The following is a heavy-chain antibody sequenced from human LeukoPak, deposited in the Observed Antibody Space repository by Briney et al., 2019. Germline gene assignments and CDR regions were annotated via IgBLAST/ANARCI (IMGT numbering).Heavy chain of an antibody. D-gene: IGHD1-14*01. CDR3: AKDRRTFRGGLDV. Sequence: GGSLRLSCAASGFTFSSYWMHWVRQAPGKGLVWVSRIYIDGSSTSYADSVKGRFTISRDNAKNTLYLQMKSLRAEDRAAYYCAKDRRTFRGGLDVWGQGTTVTVSS. V-gene: IGHV3-74*01. CDR1: GFTFSSYW. J-gene: IGHJ6*02. CDR2: IYIDGSST.